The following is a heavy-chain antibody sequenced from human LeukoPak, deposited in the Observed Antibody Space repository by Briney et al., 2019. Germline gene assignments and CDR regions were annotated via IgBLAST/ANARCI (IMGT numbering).Heavy chain of an antibody. Sequence: PGGSLRLSCAASGFTFSSYAMSWVRQAPGKGLEWVSAISGSGGSTYYADSVKGRFTISRDNSKNTLYLQMNNLRAEDTAVYYCAKDRDYVWGSYRYPYYFDYWGQGTLVTVSS. CDR2: ISGSGGST. D-gene: IGHD3-16*02. CDR1: GFTFSSYA. V-gene: IGHV3-23*01. CDR3: AKDRDYVWGSYRYPYYFDY. J-gene: IGHJ4*02.